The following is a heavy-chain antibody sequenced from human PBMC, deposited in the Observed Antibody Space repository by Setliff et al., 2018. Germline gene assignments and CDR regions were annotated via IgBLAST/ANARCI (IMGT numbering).Heavy chain of an antibody. J-gene: IGHJ6*03. D-gene: IGHD6-13*01. V-gene: IGHV3-30*01. CDR2: ITYDGSNK. Sequence: QPGGSLRLSCAASGFTFSSYAMHWVRQAPGKGLEWVAVITYDGSNKFYADSVRGRFTISRDISKNTLYVQMNSLRPEDTAVYYCARSRYTSRWYEMSAMDVWGKGTTVTVS. CDR3: ARSRYTSRWYEMSAMDV. CDR1: GFTFSSYA.